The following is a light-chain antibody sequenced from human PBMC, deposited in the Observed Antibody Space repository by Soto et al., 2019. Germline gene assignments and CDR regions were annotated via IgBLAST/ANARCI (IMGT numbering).Light chain of an antibody. Sequence: EIVMTQSPATLSVSPGERATLSCRASQSVSSNLAWYQQKPGQAPRLLIYGASTRATGIPARFSGSGSGTEFTLTISSLQSEDSAVYYCQQYNNCPPTFGQGTRLEIK. J-gene: IGKJ5*01. CDR3: QQYNNCPPT. V-gene: IGKV3-15*01. CDR1: QSVSSN. CDR2: GAS.